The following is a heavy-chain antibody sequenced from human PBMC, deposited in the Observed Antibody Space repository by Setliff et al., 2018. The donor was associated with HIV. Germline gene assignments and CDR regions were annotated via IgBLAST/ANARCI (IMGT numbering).Heavy chain of an antibody. D-gene: IGHD3-10*01. J-gene: IGHJ5*02. CDR2: INHSGNT. CDR1: GGSFSGYY. V-gene: IGHV4-34*01. CDR3: ARSIHGGGSEPFDT. Sequence: SETLSLTCAVYGGSFSGYYWSWIRRPPGKGLEWIGEINHSGNTNYNPSLKSRVTISVDTSKNQFSLKLSSVTAADTAVYYCARSIHGGGSEPFDTWGQGILVTVSS.